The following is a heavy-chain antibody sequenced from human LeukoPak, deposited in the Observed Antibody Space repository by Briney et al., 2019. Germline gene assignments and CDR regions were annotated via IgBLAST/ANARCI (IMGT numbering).Heavy chain of an antibody. Sequence: GGSLRLSCAASGFTFSSYAMSWVRQAPGKGLEWVSAISGSGGSTYYADSVKGRFTISRDNSRNTLYLQMNSLRAEDTAVYYCAKDPRSLTGTTFFDYWGQGTLVIVSS. J-gene: IGHJ4*02. CDR1: GFTFSSYA. V-gene: IGHV3-23*01. D-gene: IGHD1-20*01. CDR2: ISGSGGST. CDR3: AKDPRSLTGTTFFDY.